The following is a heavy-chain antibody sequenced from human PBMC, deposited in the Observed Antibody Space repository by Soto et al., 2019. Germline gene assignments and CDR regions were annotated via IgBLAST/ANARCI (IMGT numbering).Heavy chain of an antibody. Sequence: SQTLSLTCAVAGYSISSGYYWGWIRQPPGKGLEWIVSIYHSGSTYYNPSLKSRVTISVDTSKNQFSLKLSSVTAADTAVYYCESDPQSGWFDYWGQGTLVTGSS. CDR1: GYSISSGYY. CDR2: IYHSGST. CDR3: ESDPQSGWFDY. D-gene: IGHD6-19*01. V-gene: IGHV4-38-2*01. J-gene: IGHJ4*02.